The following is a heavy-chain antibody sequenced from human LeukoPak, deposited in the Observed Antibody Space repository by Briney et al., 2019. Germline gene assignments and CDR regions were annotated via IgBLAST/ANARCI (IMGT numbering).Heavy chain of an antibody. J-gene: IGHJ6*04. CDR2: ISSSGSTI. V-gene: IGHV3-48*03. Sequence: GGSLRLSCTTSGFTLGDYAMNWFRQAPGKGLEWVSYISSSGSTIYYADSVKGRFTISRDNAKNSLYLQMNSLRAEDTAVYYCAELGITMIGGVWGKGTTVTISS. CDR1: GFTLGDYA. D-gene: IGHD3-10*02. CDR3: AELGITMIGGV.